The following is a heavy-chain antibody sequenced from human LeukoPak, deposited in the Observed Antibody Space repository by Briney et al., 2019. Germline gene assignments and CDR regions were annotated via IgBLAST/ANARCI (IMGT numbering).Heavy chain of an antibody. Sequence: PGRSLRLSCAASGFTFRSYARSWVRQAPGKGLEWVSAIGGTGGSTYYADSVKGRFTISRDNSKNTLYLQMNSLRAEDTAVYYCAKDSDRGYSYGYSGGFDYWGQGTLVTVSS. D-gene: IGHD5-18*01. V-gene: IGHV3-23*01. CDR2: IGGTGGST. CDR1: GFTFRSYA. CDR3: AKDSDRGYSYGYSGGFDY. J-gene: IGHJ4*02.